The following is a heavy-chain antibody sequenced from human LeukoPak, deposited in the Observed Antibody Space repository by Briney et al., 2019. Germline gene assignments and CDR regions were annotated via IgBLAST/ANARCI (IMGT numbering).Heavy chain of an antibody. CDR1: GFTFGDYA. CDR3: TREAPYDGSGSYYLDY. D-gene: IGHD3-10*01. J-gene: IGHJ4*02. CDR2: ITSKAYGGTT. V-gene: IGHV3-49*04. Sequence: GRSLRLSCTASGFTFGDYAMSWVRQAPGKGLEWVGFITSKAYGGTTEYAASVKGRFTISRDDSKSIAYLQMNSLKTEDTAVYYCTREAPYDGSGSYYLDYWGQGTLVTVSS.